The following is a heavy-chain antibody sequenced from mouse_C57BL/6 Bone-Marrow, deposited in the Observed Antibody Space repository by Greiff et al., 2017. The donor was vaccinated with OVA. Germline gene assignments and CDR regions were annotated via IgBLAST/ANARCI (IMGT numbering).Heavy chain of an antibody. CDR2: ISSGSSTI. Sequence: EVQRVESGGGLVKPGGSLKLSCAASGFTFSDYGMHWVRQAPEKGLEWVAYISSGSSTISYADTVKGRFTLSRDNAKNTLFLQMTSLRSEDTAMYYCARSEYDYVDYWGQGTTLTVSS. V-gene: IGHV5-17*01. J-gene: IGHJ2*01. CDR1: GFTFSDYG. D-gene: IGHD5-1*01. CDR3: ARSEYDYVDY.